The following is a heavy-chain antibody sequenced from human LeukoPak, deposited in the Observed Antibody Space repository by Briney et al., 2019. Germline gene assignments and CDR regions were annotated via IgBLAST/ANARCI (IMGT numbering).Heavy chain of an antibody. CDR3: AKDRVRGYSYGPNFDY. Sequence: PGGSLRLSCAASGFTFSSYSMVWVRQAPGKGLEWVSSISSGTSYIYYADSVKGRFTISRDNAKTSLYLQMNSLRAEDTALYYCAKDRVRGYSYGPNFDYWGQGTLVTVSS. CDR2: ISSGTSYI. CDR1: GFTFSSYS. D-gene: IGHD5-18*01. V-gene: IGHV3-21*04. J-gene: IGHJ4*02.